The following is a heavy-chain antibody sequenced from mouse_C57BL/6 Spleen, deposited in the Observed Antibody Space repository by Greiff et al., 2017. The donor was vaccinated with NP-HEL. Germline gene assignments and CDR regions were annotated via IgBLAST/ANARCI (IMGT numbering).Heavy chain of an antibody. CDR2: IDPSDSYT. D-gene: IGHD2-1*01. Sequence: QVQLQQPGAELVMPGASVKLSCKASGYTFTSYWMHWVKQRPGQGLEWIGEIDPSDSYTNYNQKFKGKSTLTVDKSSSTAYMQLSSLTSEDSAVYYCARYYCNEAMDYWGQGTSVTVSS. J-gene: IGHJ4*01. CDR3: ARYYCNEAMDY. CDR1: GYTFTSYW. V-gene: IGHV1-69*01.